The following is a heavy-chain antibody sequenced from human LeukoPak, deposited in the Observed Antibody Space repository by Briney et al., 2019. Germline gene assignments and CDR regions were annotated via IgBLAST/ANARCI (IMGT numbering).Heavy chain of an antibody. Sequence: SSETLSLTCAVYGGSFSDYYWNWIRQPPGKGLEWIGEINHSGSTNYNPSLKSRVTMSVDTFKNQFSLTLSSVTAADTAVYFCARHEYYFDNWGQGTPVTVSS. CDR2: INHSGST. J-gene: IGHJ4*02. CDR3: ARHEYYFDN. V-gene: IGHV4-34*01. CDR1: GGSFSDYY.